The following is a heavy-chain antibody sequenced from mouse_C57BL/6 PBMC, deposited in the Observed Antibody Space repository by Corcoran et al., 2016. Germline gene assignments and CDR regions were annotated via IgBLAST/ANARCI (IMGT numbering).Heavy chain of an antibody. Sequence: QIQLVQSGPELKKPGETVKISCKASGYTFTTYGMSWVKQAPGKGLKWMGWINTYSGVPTYADDFKGRFAFSLETSASTAYLQINNLKNEDTATYCCARSGVITTVVGRDWYFYVWGTGTTVTVSS. CDR2: INTYSGVP. CDR1: GYTFTTYG. D-gene: IGHD1-1*01. CDR3: ARSGVITTVVGRDWYFYV. V-gene: IGHV9-3*01. J-gene: IGHJ1*03.